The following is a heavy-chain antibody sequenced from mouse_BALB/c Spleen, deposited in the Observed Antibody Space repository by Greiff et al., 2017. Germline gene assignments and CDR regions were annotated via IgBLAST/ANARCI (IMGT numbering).Heavy chain of an antibody. D-gene: IGHD4-1*01. CDR2: IWSGGST. Sequence: QVQLQQSGPGLVQPSQSLSITCTVSGFSLTSYGVHWVRQSPGKGLEWLGVIWSGGSTDYNAAFISRLSISKDNSKCQVFFKMNSLQANDTAIYYCARKGLTGYAMDYWGQGTSVTVSS. J-gene: IGHJ4*01. CDR1: GFSLTSYG. CDR3: ARKGLTGYAMDY. V-gene: IGHV2-2*02.